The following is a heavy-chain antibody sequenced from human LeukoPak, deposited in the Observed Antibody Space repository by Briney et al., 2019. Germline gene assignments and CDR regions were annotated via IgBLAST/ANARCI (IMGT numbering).Heavy chain of an antibody. J-gene: IGHJ4*02. CDR2: IGTAGDT. CDR3: ARVAKERVGGVYYFDY. D-gene: IGHD1-1*01. CDR1: GFTFSDYD. V-gene: IGHV3-13*01. Sequence: PGGSLRLSCAASGFTFSDYDMHWVRQATGKGLEWVSAIGTAGDTYYTGSVKGRFTISRESAKNSLYLQMSSLRAGDTAVYYCARVAKERVGGVYYFDYWGQGTLVTVSS.